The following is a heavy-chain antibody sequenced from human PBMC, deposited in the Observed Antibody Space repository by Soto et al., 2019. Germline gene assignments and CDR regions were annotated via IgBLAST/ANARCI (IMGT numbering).Heavy chain of an antibody. V-gene: IGHV3-72*01. CDR2: TRNKANSYTT. CDR1: GFTFSDHY. J-gene: IGHJ6*02. CDR3: ARGPPSRVTTGYYYGMDV. Sequence: EVQLVESGGGLVQPGGSLRLSCAASGFTFSDHYMDWVRQAPGKGLEWVGRTRNKANSYTTEYAASVKGRFTISRDDSKNALYLKINSLKTEDTAVYYCARGPPSRVTTGYYYGMDVWGQGTTVTVSS. D-gene: IGHD4-17*01.